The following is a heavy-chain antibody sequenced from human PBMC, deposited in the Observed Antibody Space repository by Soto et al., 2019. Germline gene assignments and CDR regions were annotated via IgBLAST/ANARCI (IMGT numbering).Heavy chain of an antibody. Sequence: GGSLRLSCAASGFRFRNFGMHWVRQATGKGLEWVSVIRCGGSNEDYADSVKGRFTISRDNSKNTLYLQMNSLRAEDTAVYYCAKAPRAWYYYGMDVWGQGTTVTVSS. D-gene: IGHD3-10*01. CDR1: GFRFRNFG. CDR3: AKAPRAWYYYGMDV. CDR2: IRCGGSNE. V-gene: IGHV3-33*06. J-gene: IGHJ6*02.